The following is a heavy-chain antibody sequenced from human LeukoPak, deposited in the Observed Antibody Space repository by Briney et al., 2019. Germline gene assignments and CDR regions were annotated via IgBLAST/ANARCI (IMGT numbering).Heavy chain of an antibody. CDR1: GFTFSTYG. J-gene: IGHJ6*03. Sequence: PGGSLRLSCAASGFTFSTYGMHWVRQAPGKGLEWVAFIRYNGNNKYYADSVKGRFTISRDNSKNTLFLQMNSLRAEDTAVYYCARESSPPRYCSGGSCYAHYYYYMDVWGKGTTVTVSS. D-gene: IGHD2-15*01. V-gene: IGHV3-30*02. CDR2: IRYNGNNK. CDR3: ARESSPPRYCSGGSCYAHYYYYMDV.